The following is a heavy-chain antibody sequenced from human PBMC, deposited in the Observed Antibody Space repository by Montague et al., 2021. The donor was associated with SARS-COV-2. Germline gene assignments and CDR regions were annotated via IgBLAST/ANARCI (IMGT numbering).Heavy chain of an antibody. J-gene: IGHJ6*02. Sequence: SLRLSCAASGFSFSNYAMSWVRQAPGKGLEWVSPISGSGDITHYADSVKGRFTISRDNSKNTLYLQMNSLRAEDTAVYYCAREYSAPRWFGEYNRYGMDVWGQGTTVTVSS. CDR3: AREYSAPRWFGEYNRYGMDV. CDR1: GFSFSNYA. V-gene: IGHV3-23*01. D-gene: IGHD3-10*01. CDR2: ISGSGDIT.